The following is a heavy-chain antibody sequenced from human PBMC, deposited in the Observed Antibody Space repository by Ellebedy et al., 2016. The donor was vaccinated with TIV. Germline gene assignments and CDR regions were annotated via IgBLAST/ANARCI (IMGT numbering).Heavy chain of an antibody. D-gene: IGHD1-20*01. CDR1: GFTFRNYW. CDR3: VRPRSYNWNGVYFDY. Sequence: PGGSLRLSCAASGFTFRNYWMHRVRQTPGKGLVWVSRISSDGSGKDYSDSVKGRFTISRDNAKNTLYLQMNSLRADDTALYYCVRPRSYNWNGVYFDYWGQGALVTVSS. J-gene: IGHJ4*02. V-gene: IGHV3-74*01. CDR2: ISSDGSGK.